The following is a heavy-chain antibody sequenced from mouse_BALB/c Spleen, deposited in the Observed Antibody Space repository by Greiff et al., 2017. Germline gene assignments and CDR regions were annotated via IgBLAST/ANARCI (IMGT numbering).Heavy chain of an antibody. CDR1: GFTFSSYG. D-gene: IGHD2-1*01. CDR2: INSNGGST. V-gene: IGHV5-6-3*01. Sequence: EVQLVESGGGLVQPGGSLKLSCAASGFTFSSYGMSWVRQTPDKRLELVATINSNGGSTYYPDSVKGRFTISRDNAKNTLYLQMSSLKSEDTAMYYCARDDGNYRYFDVWGAGTTVTVSS. J-gene: IGHJ1*01. CDR3: ARDDGNYRYFDV.